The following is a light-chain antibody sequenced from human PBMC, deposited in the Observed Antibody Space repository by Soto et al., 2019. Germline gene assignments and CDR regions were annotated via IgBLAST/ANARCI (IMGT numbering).Light chain of an antibody. Sequence: DIQMTQSPSSLSASVGDRVTITCRASQSLAGSLNWYQQKPGKAPRLLIYAASSLQSGVPSRFSGSGSGTDFSLTISSLQPEDFATYDCQQSYTTPYTFGQGTKLEIK. J-gene: IGKJ2*01. V-gene: IGKV1-39*01. CDR2: AAS. CDR1: QSLAGS. CDR3: QQSYTTPYT.